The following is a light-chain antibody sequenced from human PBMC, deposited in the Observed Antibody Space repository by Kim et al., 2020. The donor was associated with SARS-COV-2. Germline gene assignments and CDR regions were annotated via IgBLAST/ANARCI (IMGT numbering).Light chain of an antibody. J-gene: IGLJ3*02. CDR1: SSNVGTNY. V-gene: IGLV1-47*01. CDR3: ATWDDSLSGPV. Sequence: QSVLTQSPSASGTPGQRVTISCSGGSSNVGTNYVHWYQQLPGTAPKLLIYKDRQRPSGVPDRFSGSKSGTSAFLAISGLQSEDEADYYCATWDDSLSGPVFGGGTKVTVL. CDR2: KDR.